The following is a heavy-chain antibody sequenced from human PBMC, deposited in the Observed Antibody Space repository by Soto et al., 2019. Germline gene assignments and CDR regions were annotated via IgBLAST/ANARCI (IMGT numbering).Heavy chain of an antibody. J-gene: IGHJ4*02. CDR2: ISYDGSNK. Sequence: GGSLRLSCAASGFTFSSYGMHWVRQAPGKGLEWVAVISYDGSNKYYADSVKGRFTISRDNSKNTLYLQMNSLRAEDTAVYYCAKERGIDYGDYGGGFDYWGQGTLVTVSS. CDR1: GFTFSSYG. D-gene: IGHD4-17*01. CDR3: AKERGIDYGDYGGGFDY. V-gene: IGHV3-30*18.